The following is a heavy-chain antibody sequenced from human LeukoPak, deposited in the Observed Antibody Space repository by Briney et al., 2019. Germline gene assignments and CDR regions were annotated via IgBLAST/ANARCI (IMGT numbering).Heavy chain of an antibody. D-gene: IGHD1-26*01. CDR2: ISSGSSNI. CDR3: ARGVWDRGGNNWFDP. V-gene: IGHV3-21*01. J-gene: IGHJ5*02. Sequence: GGSLRLFCAASGFSFSDYAMNWVRQAPGEGLELVSSISSGSSNIYYADSVKGRFTIARDNAKNSLYLQMNSLRAEDTAVYYCARGVWDRGGNNWFDPWGQGTLVIVSS. CDR1: GFSFSDYA.